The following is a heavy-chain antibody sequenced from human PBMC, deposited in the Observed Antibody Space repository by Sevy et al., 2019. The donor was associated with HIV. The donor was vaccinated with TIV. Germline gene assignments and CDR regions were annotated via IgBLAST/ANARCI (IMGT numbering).Heavy chain of an antibody. J-gene: IGHJ3*02. CDR3: ASFGRLLIISGDTFEI. D-gene: IGHD3-9*01. V-gene: IGHV4-38-2*01. CDR1: GYSISSAYS. CDR2: IYHSGST. Sequence: SETLSLTCAVSGYSISSAYSWGWIRQPPGKGLEWIGNIYHSGSTYYNPSLNSRVTISVDTSKNRFSLKLNSVTAADTAVYYWASFGRLLIISGDTFEIWGQGTMVTVSS.